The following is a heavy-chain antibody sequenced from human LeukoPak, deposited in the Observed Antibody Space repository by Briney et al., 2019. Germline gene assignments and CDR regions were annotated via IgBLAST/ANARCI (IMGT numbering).Heavy chain of an antibody. D-gene: IGHD1-26*01. Sequence: PGGSLRLSCAASGFTFSSYGMHWVRQAPGKGLEWVAFIRYDGSNKYYADSVKGRYTISRDNSKNTLYLQMNSLRAEDTAVYYCARDWGMGATKSFDYWGQGTLVTVSS. CDR3: ARDWGMGATKSFDY. J-gene: IGHJ4*02. CDR1: GFTFSSYG. V-gene: IGHV3-30*02. CDR2: IRYDGSNK.